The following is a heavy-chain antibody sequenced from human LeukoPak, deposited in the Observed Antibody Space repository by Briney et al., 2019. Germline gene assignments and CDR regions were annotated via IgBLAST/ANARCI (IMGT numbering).Heavy chain of an antibody. J-gene: IGHJ4*02. D-gene: IGHD4-11*01. Sequence: GGSLRLSCAASGFSVSGNYMSWVRQAPGKGLEWVAVIYSGGSTYYAASVKGRVTISRDNSKNTLYLQMNSLRAADTAVYYCARGPYSSSPYFDYWGQGTMVTVSS. CDR2: IYSGGST. CDR1: GFSVSGNY. V-gene: IGHV3-53*01. CDR3: ARGPYSSSPYFDY.